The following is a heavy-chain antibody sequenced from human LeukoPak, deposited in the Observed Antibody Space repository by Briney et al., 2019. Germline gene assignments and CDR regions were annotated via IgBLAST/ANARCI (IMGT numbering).Heavy chain of an antibody. V-gene: IGHV4-39*01. CDR2: IYYSGST. CDR3: ARGHYGIDP. D-gene: IGHD3-16*01. Sequence: SETLPLTCTVSGGSISSSSYYWGWIRQPPGKGLEWIGSIYYSGSTYYNPSLKSRVTISVDTSKNQFSLKLSSVTAADTAVYYCARGHYGIDPWGQGTLVTVSS. J-gene: IGHJ5*02. CDR1: GGSISSSSYY.